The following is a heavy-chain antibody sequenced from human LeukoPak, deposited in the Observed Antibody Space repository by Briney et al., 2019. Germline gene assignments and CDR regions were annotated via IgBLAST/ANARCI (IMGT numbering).Heavy chain of an antibody. CDR1: GGSISSYY. J-gene: IGHJ6*02. Sequence: SETLSLTCTVSGGSISSYYWSWIRQPPGKGLEWIGYIYYSGSTNYNPSLKSRVTISVDTSKNQFSLKLSSVTAADTAVYCCARAKDYYYYYGMDVWGQGTTVTVSS. CDR3: ARAKDYYYYYGMDV. V-gene: IGHV4-59*12. CDR2: IYYSGST.